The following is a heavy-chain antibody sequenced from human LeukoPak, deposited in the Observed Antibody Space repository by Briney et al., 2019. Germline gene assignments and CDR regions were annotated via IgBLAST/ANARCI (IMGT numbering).Heavy chain of an antibody. CDR2: IYPGDSDT. CDR3: ARQYGVGATSDYYYYYMDV. CDR1: GYSFTSYW. J-gene: IGHJ6*03. D-gene: IGHD1-26*01. Sequence: GESLKISCKGSGYSFTSYWIGWVRQMPGKGLEWMGIIYPGDSDTRYSPSFQGQVTISADKSISTAYLQWSSLKASDTAMYYCARQYGVGATSDYYYYYMDVWGRGTTVTVSS. V-gene: IGHV5-51*01.